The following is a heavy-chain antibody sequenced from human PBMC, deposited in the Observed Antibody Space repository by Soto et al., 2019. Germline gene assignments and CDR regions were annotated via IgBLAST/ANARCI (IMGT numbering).Heavy chain of an antibody. D-gene: IGHD2-2*01. CDR1: GGSISSGGYY. CDR3: ARGGDCSSTSCPSDYFDY. CDR2: IYYSGST. J-gene: IGHJ4*02. Sequence: QVQLQESGPGLVKPSQTLSLTCTVSGGSISSGGYYWSWIHQHPGKGLEWIGYIYYSGSTYYNPSLKSRVTISVDTSKNQFSLKLSSVTAADTAVYYCARGGDCSSTSCPSDYFDYWGQGTLVTVSS. V-gene: IGHV4-31*03.